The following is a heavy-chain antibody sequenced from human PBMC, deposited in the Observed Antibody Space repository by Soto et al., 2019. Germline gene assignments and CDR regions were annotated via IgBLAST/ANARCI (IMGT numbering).Heavy chain of an antibody. D-gene: IGHD3-9*01. CDR3: IRKYYNTLGDY. CDR1: GFTFDDYA. J-gene: IGHJ4*02. Sequence: GGSLRLSCVVSGFTFDDYAMHWVRQAPGKGLERVSSISWNHGGIGYADSVRGRFTVSRDNAKNSLYLQMNSLRREDTAFYYCIRKYYNTLGDYWGQGTLVTVSS. V-gene: IGHV3-9*01. CDR2: ISWNHGGI.